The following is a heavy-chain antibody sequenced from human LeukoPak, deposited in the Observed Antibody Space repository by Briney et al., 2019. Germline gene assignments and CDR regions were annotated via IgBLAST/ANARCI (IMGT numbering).Heavy chain of an antibody. CDR1: GYTFTSYG. V-gene: IGHV1-18*01. Sequence: GASVKVSCKASGYTFTSYGISWVRQAPGQGLEWMGWISAYNGNTNYAQKLQGRVTMTTDTSTSTAYMELRSLRSDDTAVYYCARDCSSTSRYFDYRVDYYGMDVWGQGTTVTVSS. CDR3: ARDCSSTSRYFDYRVDYYGMDV. D-gene: IGHD2-2*01. J-gene: IGHJ6*02. CDR2: ISAYNGNT.